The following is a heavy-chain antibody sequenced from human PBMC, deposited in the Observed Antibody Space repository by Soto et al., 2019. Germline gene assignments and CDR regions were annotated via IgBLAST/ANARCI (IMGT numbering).Heavy chain of an antibody. CDR3: ARASDTAMVMSY. CDR1: GFTFSSYS. CDR2: ISSSSSYI. J-gene: IGHJ4*02. Sequence: GGSLRLSCAASGFTFSSYSMNWVRQAPGKGLEWVSSISSSSSYIYYADSVKGRFTISRDNAKNSLYLQMNSLRAEDTAVYYCARASDTAMVMSYWGQGTLVTVSS. D-gene: IGHD5-18*01. V-gene: IGHV3-21*01.